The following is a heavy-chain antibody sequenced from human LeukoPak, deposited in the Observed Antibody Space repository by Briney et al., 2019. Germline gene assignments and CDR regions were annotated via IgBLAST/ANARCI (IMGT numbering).Heavy chain of an antibody. CDR3: AKVRQEPGY. V-gene: IGHV3-23*01. CDR2: ISSRSGST. D-gene: IGHD1-26*01. J-gene: IGHJ4*02. Sequence: GGSLRLSCAASGFTFSSYAMSWVRQAPGKGLEWVSTISSRSGSTSYGDSVKGRFTISRDNSKNTLYLHMNSLRAEDTAVYYCAKVRQEPGYWGQGTLVTVSS. CDR1: GFTFSSYA.